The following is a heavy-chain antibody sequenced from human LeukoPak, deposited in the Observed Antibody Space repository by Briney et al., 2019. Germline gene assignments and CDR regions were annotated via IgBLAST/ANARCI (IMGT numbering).Heavy chain of an antibody. CDR2: IRYDGSNK. CDR3: AKETEWLRSYVHDY. D-gene: IGHD5-12*01. CDR1: GFTFSSYG. Sequence: PGGSLRLSCAASGFTFSSYGMHWVRQAPGKGLEWVAFIRYDGSNKYYADSVKGRFTIFRDNSKNTLYLQMNSLRAEDTAVYYCAKETEWLRSYVHDYWGQGTLVTVSS. J-gene: IGHJ4*02. V-gene: IGHV3-30*02.